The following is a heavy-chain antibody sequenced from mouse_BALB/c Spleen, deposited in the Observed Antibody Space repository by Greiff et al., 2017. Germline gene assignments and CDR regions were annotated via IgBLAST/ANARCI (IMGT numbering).Heavy chain of an antibody. Sequence: QVQLQHSGAELVRPGTSVKVSCKASGYAFTNYLIEWVKQRPGQGLEWIGVINPGSGGTNYNEKFKGKATLTADKSSSTAYMQLRSLTSDDSAVYFCARSLYGTNPYYYAMDYWGQGTSGTVSS. CDR3: ARSLYGTNPYYYAMDY. CDR1: GYAFTNYL. D-gene: IGHD1-1*02. V-gene: IGHV1-54*01. CDR2: INPGSGGT. J-gene: IGHJ4*01.